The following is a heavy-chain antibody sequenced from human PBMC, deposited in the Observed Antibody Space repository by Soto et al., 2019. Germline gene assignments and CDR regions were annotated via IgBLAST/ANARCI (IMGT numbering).Heavy chain of an antibody. CDR3: ARGSHYDILTGYYFGFGMDV. Sequence: ASETLSLTCTVSGGSISSYYWSWIRQPPGKGLEWIGYIYYSGSTNYNPSLKSRVTISVDTSKNQFSLKLSSVTAADTAVYYCARGSHYDILTGYYFGFGMDVWGQGTTVTVPS. V-gene: IGHV4-59*01. D-gene: IGHD3-9*01. CDR2: IYYSGST. CDR1: GGSISSYY. J-gene: IGHJ6*02.